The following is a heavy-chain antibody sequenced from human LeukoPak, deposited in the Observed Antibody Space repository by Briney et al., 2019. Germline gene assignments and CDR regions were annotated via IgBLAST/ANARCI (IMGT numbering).Heavy chain of an antibody. Sequence: PGGSLRLSCAASGFTFSSYSMNWVRQAPGKGLEWVSYISSSSSTIYYADSVKGRFTISRDNANNSLYLQMNSLRAEDTAMYYCASSLGGVDTDHWGQGTLVTVSS. J-gene: IGHJ4*02. CDR1: GFTFSSYS. D-gene: IGHD3-3*01. CDR3: ASSLGGVDTDH. CDR2: ISSSSSTI. V-gene: IGHV3-48*04.